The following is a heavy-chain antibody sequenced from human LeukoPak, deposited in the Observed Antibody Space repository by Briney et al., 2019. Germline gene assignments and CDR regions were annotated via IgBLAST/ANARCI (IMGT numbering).Heavy chain of an antibody. Sequence: GGSLRLSCAASGFTSSNYSMNWVRQAPGKGLEWVSSISSSSSYIYYADSVRGRFTISRDNAKNSLYLQMNSLRAEDTALYYCARDHYYDSSGYHYFDYWGQGTLVTVSS. V-gene: IGHV3-21*04. CDR1: GFTSSNYS. D-gene: IGHD3-22*01. CDR2: ISSSSSYI. J-gene: IGHJ4*02. CDR3: ARDHYYDSSGYHYFDY.